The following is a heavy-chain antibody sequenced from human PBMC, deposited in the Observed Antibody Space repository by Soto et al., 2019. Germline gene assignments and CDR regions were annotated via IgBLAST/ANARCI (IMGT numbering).Heavy chain of an antibody. V-gene: IGHV1-46*01. CDR2: INPSGGST. Sequence: QVQLVQSGAEVKKSGASVKVSCKASGYTFTSYYMHWVRQAPGQGLEWMGIINPSGGSTSYAQKFQGRVTMTRDTSTSTVYMELSSLRSEDTAVYYCARGLYGWYRMRLDSSGYYDYWGQGTLVTVSS. CDR3: ARGLYGWYRMRLDSSGYYDY. J-gene: IGHJ4*02. D-gene: IGHD3-22*01. CDR1: GYTFTSYY.